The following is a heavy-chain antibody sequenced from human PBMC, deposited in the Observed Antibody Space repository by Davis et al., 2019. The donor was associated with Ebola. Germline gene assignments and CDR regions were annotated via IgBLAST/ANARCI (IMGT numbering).Heavy chain of an antibody. D-gene: IGHD5-24*01. J-gene: IGHJ3*02. V-gene: IGHV6-1*01. CDR2: TYYNSKWYN. Sequence: PSETLSLTCAVSGDSVSISSGGYNWIRQSPSRGLEWLGRTYYNSKWYNDYAASVKSRITIYADTSKNQFSLQLDSVTPEDTAVYYCARGWLRTGLDIWGQGTMVIVSS. CDR3: ARGWLRTGLDI. CDR1: GDSVSISSGG.